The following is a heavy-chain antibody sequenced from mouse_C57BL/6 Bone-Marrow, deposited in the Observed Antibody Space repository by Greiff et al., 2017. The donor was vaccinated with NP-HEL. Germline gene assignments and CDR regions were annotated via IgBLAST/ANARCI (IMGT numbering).Heavy chain of an antibody. V-gene: IGHV5-6*01. D-gene: IGHD2-1*01. J-gene: IGHJ2*01. CDR2: ISSGGSYT. Sequence: EVKLMESGGDLVKPGGSLKLSCAASGFTFSSYGMSWVRPTPDKRLEWVATISSGGSYTYYPDSVKGRFTISRDNAKNTLYLQMSSLKSEDTAMYYCARHGGYYGNFDYWGQGTTLTVSS. CDR1: GFTFSSYG. CDR3: ARHGGYYGNFDY.